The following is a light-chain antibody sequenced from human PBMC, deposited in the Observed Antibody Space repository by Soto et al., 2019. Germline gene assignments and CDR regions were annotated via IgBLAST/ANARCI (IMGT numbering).Light chain of an antibody. CDR1: QDISNC. CDR3: QQYDNLRIT. Sequence: DIQMTQSPSSLSASVGDRVTITCQASQDISNCLNWYQQKPGKAPKRLIYDASNLETGDPSRFSGSGSGTDFTFTISSLQSEDIATYFCQQYDNLRITFGQGTRLEIK. V-gene: IGKV1-33*01. CDR2: DAS. J-gene: IGKJ5*01.